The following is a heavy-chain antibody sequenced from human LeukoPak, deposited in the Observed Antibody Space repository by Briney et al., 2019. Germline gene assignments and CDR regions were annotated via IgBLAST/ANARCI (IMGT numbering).Heavy chain of an antibody. CDR2: INPNSGGT. V-gene: IGHV1-2*06. D-gene: IGHD2-2*01. CDR1: GYTFTSYG. Sequence: ASVKVSCKASGYTFTSYGISWVRQAPGQGLEWMGRINPNSGGTNYAQKFQGRVTMTRDTTISTAYMELSRLRSDDTAVYYCARGDPGYCSSTSCYLHYYGMDVWGQGTTVTVSS. CDR3: ARGDPGYCSSTSCYLHYYGMDV. J-gene: IGHJ6*02.